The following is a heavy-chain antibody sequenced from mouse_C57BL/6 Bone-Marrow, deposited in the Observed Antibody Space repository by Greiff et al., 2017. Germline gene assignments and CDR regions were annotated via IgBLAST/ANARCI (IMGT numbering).Heavy chain of an antibody. V-gene: IGHV14-4*01. CDR2: IDPENGDT. D-gene: IGHD1-3*01. CDR3: TLYCNYADY. CDR1: GFNIKDDY. J-gene: IGHJ2*01. Sequence: VQLQQSGAELVRPGASVTLSCTASGFNIKDDYMHLVKQRPVQGLEWIGWIDPENGDTAYASKFQGKATITADTSSNTASLQLSSLTSEDTAVYCCTLYCNYADYWGQGTTLTASS.